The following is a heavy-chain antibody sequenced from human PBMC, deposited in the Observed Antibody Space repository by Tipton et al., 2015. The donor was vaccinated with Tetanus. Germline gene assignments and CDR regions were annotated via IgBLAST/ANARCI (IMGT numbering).Heavy chain of an antibody. D-gene: IGHD6-19*01. V-gene: IGHV4-31*03. CDR1: GASISSGGYY. Sequence: TLSLTCTVSGASISSGGYYWSWIRQHPGKGLEWVGYIYYSGSTYYNPSLKSRVTISVDTSKNQFSLKLSSVTAADPAVYYCARVVEVAVAGMGFYYYYGMDVWGQGTTVTVSS. J-gene: IGHJ6*02. CDR3: ARVVEVAVAGMGFYYYYGMDV. CDR2: IYYSGST.